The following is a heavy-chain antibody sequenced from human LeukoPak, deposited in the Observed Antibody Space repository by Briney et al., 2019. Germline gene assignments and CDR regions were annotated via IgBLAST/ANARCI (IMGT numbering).Heavy chain of an antibody. V-gene: IGHV3-64*01. J-gene: IGHJ4*02. CDR1: GFTFSSYA. CDR3: AKRSSESYYYDY. Sequence: GGSLRLACAASGFTFSSYAFHWVRQAPGKGLEYVSSITSNGGSTYYANSVKGRFTISRDNAKNTLYLQMDSLRAEDMAVYYCAKRSSESYYYDYWGQGTLVTVSS. CDR2: ITSNGGST. D-gene: IGHD3-10*01.